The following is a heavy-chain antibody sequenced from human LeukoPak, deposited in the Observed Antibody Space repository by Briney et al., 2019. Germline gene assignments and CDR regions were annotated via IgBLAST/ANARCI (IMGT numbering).Heavy chain of an antibody. V-gene: IGHV3-21*01. CDR1: GFTFSSYS. Sequence: GGSLRLSCAASGFTFSSYSMNWVRQAPGKGLEWDSSISSSGSNMFYADSVKGRFTVSRDNAKNSLYLQMNSLRAEDTALYYCARDYLVVPAAMWWFDPRGQGTLVTVSS. CDR3: ARDYLVVPAAMWWFDP. CDR2: ISSSGSNM. D-gene: IGHD2-2*01. J-gene: IGHJ5*02.